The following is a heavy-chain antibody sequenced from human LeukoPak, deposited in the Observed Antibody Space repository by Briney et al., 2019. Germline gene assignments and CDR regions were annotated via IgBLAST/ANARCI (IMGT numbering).Heavy chain of an antibody. CDR3: XXXXXXXXXXFDY. J-gene: IGHJ4*01. CDR2: ISNSGSTX. CDR1: XXTXXDYY. V-gene: IGHV3-11*04. Sequence: XXTXXDYYXSWIRQAPXKXXEWVSYISNSGSTXYYADSVKGQFTISRXNAXXSLYLQMNSLRAEDTAVYYXXXXXXXXXXXFDYXGXXXXVTVS.